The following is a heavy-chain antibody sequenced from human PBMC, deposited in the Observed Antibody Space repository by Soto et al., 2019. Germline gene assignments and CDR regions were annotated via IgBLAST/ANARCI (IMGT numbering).Heavy chain of an antibody. J-gene: IGHJ4*02. Sequence: QVQLQESGPGLVKPSGTLSLTCAVSSGSISSSNWWSWVRQPPVKGLEWIGEIYHSGSTNYNPSLKSRVTISVDKYKHQFSLKLSSVTAADTAVYYCARLEYYGSGSYWEWGQGTLVTVSS. CDR3: ARLEYYGSGSYWE. V-gene: IGHV4-4*02. D-gene: IGHD3-10*01. CDR2: IYHSGST. CDR1: SGSISSSNW.